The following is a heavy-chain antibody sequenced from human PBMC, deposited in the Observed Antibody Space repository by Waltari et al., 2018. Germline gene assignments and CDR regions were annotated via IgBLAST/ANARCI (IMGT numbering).Heavy chain of an antibody. CDR1: GFNFRGQA. D-gene: IGHD6-6*01. CDR2: INAIGDYT. J-gene: IGHJ5*02. CDR3: ARKSEGLLAARFDP. Sequence: EVQLVQSGGGLVQPGDSLRLSCEGSGFNFRGQAMTWVRQAPGKGLDGVSVINAIGDYTYYADSFKGRFTISRDNSKNSLYLQINTLRVDDTAIYFCARKSEGLLAARFDPWGQGALVTVSS. V-gene: IGHV3-23*04.